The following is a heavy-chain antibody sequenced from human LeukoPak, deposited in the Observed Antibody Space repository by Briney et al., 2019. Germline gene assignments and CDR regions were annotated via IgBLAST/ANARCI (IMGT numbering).Heavy chain of an antibody. CDR1: GGSISSGSYY. D-gene: IGHD3-3*01. V-gene: IGHV4-61*02. Sequence: PSETLSLTCTVSGGSISSGSYYWSWIRQPAGKGLEWIGRIYTSGSTNYNPSLKSRVTISVVTSKNQFSLKLSSVTAADTAVYYCARVNDFWGESYYYYYMDVWGKGTTVTVSS. CDR3: ARVNDFWGESYYYYYMDV. CDR2: IYTSGST. J-gene: IGHJ6*03.